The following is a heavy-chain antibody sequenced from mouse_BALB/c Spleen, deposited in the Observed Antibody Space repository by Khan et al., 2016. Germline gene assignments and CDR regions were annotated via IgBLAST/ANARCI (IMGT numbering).Heavy chain of an antibody. CDR2: ISYSGST. Sequence: EVQLQESGPSLVKPSQTLSLTCSVTADSITSGYWNWIRKFPGNKLEYMGYISYSGSTYYNPSPKSRISITRDTSKNQYYLQLNSVTTEDTATYYCARWLYDYDWFAYWGQGTLVTVSA. CDR3: ARWLYDYDWFAY. V-gene: IGHV3-8*02. CDR1: ADSITSGY. D-gene: IGHD2-4*01. J-gene: IGHJ3*01.